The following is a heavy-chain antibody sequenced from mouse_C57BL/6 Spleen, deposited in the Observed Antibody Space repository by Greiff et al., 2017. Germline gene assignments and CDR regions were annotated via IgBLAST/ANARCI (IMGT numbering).Heavy chain of an antibody. D-gene: IGHD1-1*01. J-gene: IGHJ1*03. CDR1: GYSITSGYY. Sequence: EVQLQESGPGLVKPSQSLSLTCSVTGYSITSGYYWNWIRQFPGNKLEWMGYISYDGSNNYNPSLKNRISITRDTSKNQFFLKLNPVTTEDTATYYCANIRPYPHWYFDVWGTGTTVTVSS. V-gene: IGHV3-6*01. CDR2: ISYDGSN. CDR3: ANIRPYPHWYFDV.